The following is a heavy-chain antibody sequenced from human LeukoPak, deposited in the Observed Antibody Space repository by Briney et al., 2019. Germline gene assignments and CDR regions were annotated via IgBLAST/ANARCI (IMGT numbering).Heavy chain of an antibody. CDR1: GFIFSSYS. V-gene: IGHV3-23*01. CDR2: ISGSGDNT. Sequence: GGSLRLSCAASGFIFSSYSMNWVRQAPGKGLEWVSTISGSGDNTYYADSVKGRFTISRDNSKNTLYLQMNSLRAEDTAVYYCAKVTYGSGTYGAFDYWGQGTLVTVSS. J-gene: IGHJ4*02. D-gene: IGHD3-10*01. CDR3: AKVTYGSGTYGAFDY.